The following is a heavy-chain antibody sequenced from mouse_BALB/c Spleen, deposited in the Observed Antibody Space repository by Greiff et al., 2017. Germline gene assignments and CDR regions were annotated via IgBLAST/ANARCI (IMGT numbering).Heavy chain of an antibody. D-gene: IGHD4-1*01. J-gene: IGHJ1*01. V-gene: IGHV1-14*01. CDR1: GYTFTSYV. Sequence: VQLQQSGPELVKPGASVKMSCKASGYTFTSYVMHWVKQKPGQGLEWIGYINPYNDGTKYNEKFKGKATLTSDKSSSTAYMELSSLTSEDSAVYYCANNWDYWYFDVWGAGTTVTVSS. CDR3: ANNWDYWYFDV. CDR2: INPYNDGT.